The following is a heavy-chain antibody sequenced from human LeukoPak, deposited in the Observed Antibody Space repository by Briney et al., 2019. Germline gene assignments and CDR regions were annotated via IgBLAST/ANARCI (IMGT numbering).Heavy chain of an antibody. CDR3: ARGPDITIFGVVIQRYYYYYMDV. CDR1: GFTFNSYS. J-gene: IGHJ6*03. D-gene: IGHD3-3*01. V-gene: IGHV3-21*01. CDR2: ISSSSYI. Sequence: GGSLRLSCAASGFTFNSYSMNWVRQAPGKGLEWVSSISSSSYIYYADSEKGRFTISRDNAKSSLYLQMNSLRAEDTAVYYCARGPDITIFGVVIQRYYYYYMDVWGKGTTVTVSS.